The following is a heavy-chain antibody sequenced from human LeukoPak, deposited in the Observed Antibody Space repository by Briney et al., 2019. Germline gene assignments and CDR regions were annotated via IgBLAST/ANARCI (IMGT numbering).Heavy chain of an antibody. CDR3: ARGRGYSYGVYFDY. CDR1: GFTFSSYW. V-gene: IGHV3-74*01. CDR2: IKTYGSNT. Sequence: GGSLRLSCAASGFTFSSYWMHWVRQAPGKGLVWVSSIKTYGSNTNYADSVKGRFTISRDNAKNSLYLQMNSLRAEDTAVYYCARGRGYSYGVYFDYWGQGTLVTVSS. D-gene: IGHD5-18*01. J-gene: IGHJ4*02.